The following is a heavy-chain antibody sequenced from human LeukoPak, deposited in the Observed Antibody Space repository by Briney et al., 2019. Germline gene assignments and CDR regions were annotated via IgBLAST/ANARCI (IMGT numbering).Heavy chain of an antibody. J-gene: IGHJ6*02. V-gene: IGHV4-34*01. CDR1: GGSFSGYY. CDR2: INHSGST. Sequence: SETLSLTCAVYGGSFSGYYWSWIRQPPGKGLEWIGEINHSGSTNYNPSLKSRVTISVDTSKNQFSLKLSSMTAADTAVYYCARGSGYGNVYYYYGMDVWGQGTTVTVSS. CDR3: ARGSGYGNVYYYYGMDV. D-gene: IGHD5-18*01.